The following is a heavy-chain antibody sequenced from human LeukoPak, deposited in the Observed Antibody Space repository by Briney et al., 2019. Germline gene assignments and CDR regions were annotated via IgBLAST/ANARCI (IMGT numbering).Heavy chain of an antibody. D-gene: IGHD6-13*01. V-gene: IGHV3-33*06. J-gene: IGHJ1*01. Sequence: GGSLRLSCAASGFTFSSYGMHWVRQAPGKGLEWVAVIWYDGSNKYYADSVKGRFTISRDNSKNTLYLQMSSLRAEDTAVYYCANLIIAAAGYEYFQHWGQGTLVTVSS. CDR2: IWYDGSNK. CDR3: ANLIIAAAGYEYFQH. CDR1: GFTFSSYG.